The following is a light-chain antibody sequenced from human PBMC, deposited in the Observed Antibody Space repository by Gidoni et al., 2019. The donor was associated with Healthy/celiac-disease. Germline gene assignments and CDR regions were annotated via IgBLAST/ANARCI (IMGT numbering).Light chain of an antibody. CDR2: GAS. CDR1: PSVSSSY. CDR3: QQYVSSPQLT. Sequence: DMVLMQSPATLSLSPGERAHLSCRASPSVSSSYLAWYQQKPGQAPRLLIYGASSRATGIPDRFSGSGSGTEFTLTISRLEPEDFAVYYCQQYVSSPQLTFGGXTKVEIK. J-gene: IGKJ4*01. V-gene: IGKV3-20*01.